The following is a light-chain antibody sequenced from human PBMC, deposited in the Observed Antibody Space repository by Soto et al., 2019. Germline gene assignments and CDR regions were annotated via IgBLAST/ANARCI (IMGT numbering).Light chain of an antibody. Sequence: EIVLTQSPGTLSLSPGQRATLSCRASQSIGSESLAWYQQKPGQAPRLLIYDTSNRATGIPDRFGGSGSGTDVTLTIRRLEPEDFAVYSCQQSGSSLWTFGQWTKVEIK. CDR2: DTS. J-gene: IGKJ1*01. CDR3: QQSGSSLWT. CDR1: QSIGSES. V-gene: IGKV3-20*01.